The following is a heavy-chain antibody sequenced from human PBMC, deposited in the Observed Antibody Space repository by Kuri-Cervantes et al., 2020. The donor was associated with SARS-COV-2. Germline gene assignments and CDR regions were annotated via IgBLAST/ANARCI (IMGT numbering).Heavy chain of an antibody. CDR3: ASGILYRWEGYFDY. D-gene: IGHD2-15*01. Sequence: SCAASGFTVSSNYMSWVRQAPGKGLEWVSVIYSGGSTYYADSVKGRFTISRDNSKNTLYLQMNSLRAEDTAVYYCASGILYRWEGYFDYWGQGTLVTVSS. CDR1: GFTVSSNY. V-gene: IGHV3-53*01. J-gene: IGHJ4*02. CDR2: IYSGGST.